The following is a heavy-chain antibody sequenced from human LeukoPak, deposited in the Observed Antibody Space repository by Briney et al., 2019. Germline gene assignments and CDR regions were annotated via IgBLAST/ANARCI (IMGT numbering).Heavy chain of an antibody. CDR2: INHSGST. Sequence: SSETLSLTCAVYGGSFSGYYWSWIRQPPGKGLEWIGEINHSGSTNYNPSLKSRVTISVDTSKNQFSLKLSSVTAADTAVYYCARTSPDCSSTSCPPPFDYWGQGTLVTVSS. D-gene: IGHD2-2*01. CDR3: ARTSPDCSSTSCPPPFDY. CDR1: GGSFSGYY. J-gene: IGHJ4*02. V-gene: IGHV4-34*01.